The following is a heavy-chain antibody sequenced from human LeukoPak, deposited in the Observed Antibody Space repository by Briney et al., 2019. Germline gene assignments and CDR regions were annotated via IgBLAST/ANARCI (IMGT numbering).Heavy chain of an antibody. J-gene: IGHJ4*02. D-gene: IGHD6-13*01. CDR1: GYTFTSYG. V-gene: IGHV1-18*01. CDR3: ARDGRVAAARFDY. Sequence: ASVKVSCKASGYTFTSYGISWVRQAPGRGLEWMGWISAYNGNTNYAQKLQGRVTMTTDTSTDTAYMELRSLRSDGTAVYYCARDGRVAAARFDYWGQGTLVTVSS. CDR2: ISAYNGNT.